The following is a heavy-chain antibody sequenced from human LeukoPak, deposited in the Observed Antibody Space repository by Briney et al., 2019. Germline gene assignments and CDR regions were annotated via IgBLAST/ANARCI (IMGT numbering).Heavy chain of an antibody. V-gene: IGHV3-23*01. CDR3: ARDIYPYSSGWHFDY. D-gene: IGHD6-19*01. CDR2: LTGSGDRT. J-gene: IGHJ4*02. CDR1: GFTFNAYS. Sequence: GGSLRLSCAASGFTFNAYSMSWVRQAPGKGLEWVSLLTGSGDRTFYADSVKGRFTISRDNSKNTLYLQMNSLRAEDTAVYYCARDIYPYSSGWHFDYWGQGTLVTVSS.